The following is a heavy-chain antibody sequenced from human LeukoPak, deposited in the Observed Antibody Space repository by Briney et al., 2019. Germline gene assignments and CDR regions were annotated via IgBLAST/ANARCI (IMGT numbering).Heavy chain of an antibody. CDR3: ASLAIGGSYPRDAFDI. Sequence: KPSETLSLTCTVSGGSISSGDYYWSWIRQPPGKGLEWIGNIYYSGSTYYNPSLKSRVTISVDTSKNQFSLRLSSVTAADTAIYYCASLAIGGSYPRDAFDIWGQGTMVTVSS. V-gene: IGHV4-39*01. CDR2: IYYSGST. D-gene: IGHD1-26*01. CDR1: GGSISSGDYY. J-gene: IGHJ3*02.